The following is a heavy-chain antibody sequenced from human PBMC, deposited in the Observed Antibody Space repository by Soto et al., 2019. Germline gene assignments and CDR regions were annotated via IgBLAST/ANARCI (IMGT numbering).Heavy chain of an antibody. V-gene: IGHV1-18*01. CDR2: VSGYNRNT. CDR3: ARERRWEALIY. CDR1: GYAFTNYG. D-gene: IGHD1-26*01. Sequence: QVQLVQSGVEVKMPGASVKLSCKTYGYAFTNYGVTWVRQVSGQGLEWIGWVSGYNRNTNYAQKFEDRVIMTTDTSTNTAHMELRSLRSDDTGIYYCARERRWEALIYWGRGTLLTVSP. J-gene: IGHJ4*02.